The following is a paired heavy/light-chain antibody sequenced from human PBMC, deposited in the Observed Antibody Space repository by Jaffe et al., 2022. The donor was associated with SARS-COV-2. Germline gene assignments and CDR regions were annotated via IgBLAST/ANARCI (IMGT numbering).Light chain of an antibody. CDR2: ENN. J-gene: IGLJ7*01. Sequence: QSVLTQPPSVSAAPGQKVNISCSGSSSTIGNNYVSWYQQLPGTAPKLLIYENNKRPSGIPDRISGSKSGTSATLGISGLQTGDEADYYCGTWDSSQSAGVFGGGTQLTVL. CDR3: GTWDSSQSAGV. V-gene: IGLV1-51*01. CDR1: SSTIGNNY.
Heavy chain of an antibody. V-gene: IGHV3-23*01. D-gene: IGHD1-26*01. Sequence: EVQLLESGGGLVQSGGSLRLSCAVSGFTFSNYAMTWVRQAPGKGLEWVSTLSGSGDVTYYAVSVRGRFTISRDKSKNTLYLQMNSLRAEDTAVYYCAGGRIGGGNFCVDPWGHGTLVTVSS. CDR3: AGGRIGGGNFCVDP. CDR1: GFTFSNYA. CDR2: LSGSGDVT. J-gene: IGHJ5*02.